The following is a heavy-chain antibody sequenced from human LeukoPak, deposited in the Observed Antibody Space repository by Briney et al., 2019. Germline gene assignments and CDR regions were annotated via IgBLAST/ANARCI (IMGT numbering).Heavy chain of an antibody. CDR2: IKHDSSTI. D-gene: IGHD3-22*01. CDR1: GFIFSDYW. CDR3: ARGLTTTPNWFDP. J-gene: IGHJ5*02. Sequence: GGSLRLSCAASGFIFSDYWMNWVRQAPGRGPDGVANIKHDSSTIYCLDSVKGRFTIPRDNAQNSLYLQLNRLRVEDTAVYYCARGLTTTPNWFDPWGQGTLVTVSS. V-gene: IGHV3-7*01.